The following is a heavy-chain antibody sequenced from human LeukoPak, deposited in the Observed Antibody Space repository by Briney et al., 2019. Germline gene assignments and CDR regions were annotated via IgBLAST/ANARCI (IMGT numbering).Heavy chain of an antibody. CDR3: ARELYGDYEGFDY. D-gene: IGHD4-17*01. V-gene: IGHV4-39*07. CDR1: GGSISSSSYY. J-gene: IGHJ4*02. CDR2: IYYSGST. Sequence: PSETLSLTCTVSGGSISSSSYYWGWIRQPPGKGLEWIGSIYYSGSTYYNPSLKSRVTISVDTSKNQFSLKLSSVTAADTAVYYCARELYGDYEGFDYWGQGTLVTVSS.